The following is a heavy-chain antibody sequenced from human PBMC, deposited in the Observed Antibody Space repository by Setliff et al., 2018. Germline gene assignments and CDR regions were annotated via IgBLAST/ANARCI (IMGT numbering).Heavy chain of an antibody. CDR1: GGSIRSGSYY. D-gene: IGHD6-13*01. J-gene: IGHJ5*02. CDR2: IYTSGST. CDR3: AREGYSSLIGWFDP. V-gene: IGHV4-61*02. Sequence: LSLPCTVSGGSIRSGSYYWSWIRQPAGKGLEWIGRIYTSGSTNYKPSLKSRVTISVDTSKNQFSLKLSSVTAADTAAYYCAREGYSSLIGWFDPWGQGTLVTVSS.